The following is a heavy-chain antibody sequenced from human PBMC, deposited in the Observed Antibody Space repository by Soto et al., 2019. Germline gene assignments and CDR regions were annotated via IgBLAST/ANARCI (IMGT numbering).Heavy chain of an antibody. CDR1: GFTFSSYD. V-gene: IGHV3-13*01. J-gene: IGHJ3*02. Sequence: GGSLRLSCAASGFTFSSYDMHWVRQATGKGLEWVSAIGTAGDTYYPGSVKGRFTISRENAKNSLYLQMNSLRAEDTAVYYCVRPAGLGVAGIGLGAFDIWGQGTMVTVSS. CDR3: VRPAGLGVAGIGLGAFDI. D-gene: IGHD6-19*01. CDR2: IGTAGDT.